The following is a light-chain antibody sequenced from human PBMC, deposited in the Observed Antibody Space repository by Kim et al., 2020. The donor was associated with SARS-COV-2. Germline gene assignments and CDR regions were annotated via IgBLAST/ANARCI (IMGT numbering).Light chain of an antibody. CDR1: QDISRN. Sequence: DIQMTQSPSAMSASVGDRVTITCRASQDISRNLAWFQQKPGKVPKRLIYAVSSLQSGVPSRFSGSGFGTEFTLTISSLQPEDFATYYCLQHHSYPVSFGGGTKVDIK. J-gene: IGKJ4*01. CDR3: LQHHSYPVS. V-gene: IGKV1-17*03. CDR2: AVS.